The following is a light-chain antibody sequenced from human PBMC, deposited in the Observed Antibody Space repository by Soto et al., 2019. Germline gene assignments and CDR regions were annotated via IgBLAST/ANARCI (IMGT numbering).Light chain of an antibody. Sequence: QSVLAQPASVSGSLGQSITISCTGTSTDVGGYNYVSWYQQHPGKVPKLMIYEVSNRPSGVSNRFSGSKSGNTASLTISGLQAEDEADYYCSSFTSSSTQVLGGGTKVTVL. V-gene: IGLV2-14*01. CDR1: STDVGGYNY. J-gene: IGLJ3*02. CDR2: EVS. CDR3: SSFTSSSTQV.